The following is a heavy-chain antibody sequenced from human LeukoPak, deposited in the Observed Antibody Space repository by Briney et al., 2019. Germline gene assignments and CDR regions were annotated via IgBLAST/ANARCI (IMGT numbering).Heavy chain of an antibody. CDR2: IYYSGST. V-gene: IGHV4-59*01. D-gene: IGHD6-13*01. CDR1: GGSISSYY. CDR3: ARVAAADPHYYYYYGMDV. Sequence: PSETLSLTCTVSGGSISSYYWSWIRQPPGKGLEWIGYIYYSGSTNYNPSLKSRVTISVDTSKNQFSLKLSSVTAADTAVYYCARVAAADPHYYYYYGMDVWGQGTTVAVSS. J-gene: IGHJ6*02.